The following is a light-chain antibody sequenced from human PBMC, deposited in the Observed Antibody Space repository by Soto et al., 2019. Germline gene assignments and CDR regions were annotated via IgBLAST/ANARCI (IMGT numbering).Light chain of an antibody. CDR2: DVS. CDR1: SSDVGAYNY. Sequence: QSVLTQPASVSGSPGQSITISCTGTSSDVGAYNYVSWYQQHPGKAPKLIIYDVSNRPSGVSNRFSGSKSGNTASLTISGVQGEKAGDYYCSSYIRASTPGIFGGGTRLTV. CDR3: SSYIRASTPGI. J-gene: IGLJ2*01. V-gene: IGLV2-14*03.